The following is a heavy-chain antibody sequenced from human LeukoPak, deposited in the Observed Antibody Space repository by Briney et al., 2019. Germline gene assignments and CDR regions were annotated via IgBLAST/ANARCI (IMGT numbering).Heavy chain of an antibody. D-gene: IGHD2-15*01. Sequence: PSQTLSLTCTVSGGSISSGSSYWSWIRQPAGKGLEWIGRIYTSGSTSYNPSLKSRITISVDTSKNQFSLKLSSVTAADTAVYYCARSLRGSASSEGYYYYYMDVWGKGTTVTVSS. V-gene: IGHV4-61*02. J-gene: IGHJ6*03. CDR2: IYTSGST. CDR1: GGSISSGSSY. CDR3: ARSLRGSASSEGYYYYYMDV.